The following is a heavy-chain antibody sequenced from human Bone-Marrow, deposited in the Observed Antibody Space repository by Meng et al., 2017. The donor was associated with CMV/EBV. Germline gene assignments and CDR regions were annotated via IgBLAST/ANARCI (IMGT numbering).Heavy chain of an antibody. CDR2: ISSSGSTI. J-gene: IGHJ6*02. CDR3: ARGYYDFWSGYYNDYYYGMDV. D-gene: IGHD3-3*01. Sequence: GESLKISCAASGFTFSDYYMSWIRQAPGKGLEWVSYISSSGSTIYYADSVKGRFTISRDNAKNSLYLQMNSLRAEDTAVYYCARGYYDFWSGYYNDYYYGMDVWGQGTTVTVSS. CDR1: GFTFSDYY. V-gene: IGHV3-11*04.